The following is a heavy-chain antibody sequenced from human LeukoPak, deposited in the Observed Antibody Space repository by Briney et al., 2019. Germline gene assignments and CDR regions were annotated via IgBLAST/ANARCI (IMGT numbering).Heavy chain of an antibody. CDR2: ISYDGSNK. V-gene: IGHV3-30-3*01. D-gene: IGHD3-22*01. CDR3: ARAVSSGYDPFDY. CDR1: GFTFSSYA. J-gene: IGHJ4*02. Sequence: TGGSLRLSCAASGFTFSSYAMHWVRQAPGKGLEWVAVISYDGSNKYYADSVKGRFTISRDNSKNTLYLQMNSLRAEDTAVYYCARAVSSGYDPFDYWGQGTLVTVSS.